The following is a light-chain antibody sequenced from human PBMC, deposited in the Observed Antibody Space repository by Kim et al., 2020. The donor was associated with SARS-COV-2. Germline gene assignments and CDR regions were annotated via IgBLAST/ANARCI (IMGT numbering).Light chain of an antibody. CDR3: SSRTTSATLV. CDR1: SSDVGGYNH. Sequence: GQSITISCTGTSSDVGGYNHVSWYQQHPGKAPKLMIYDVSKRPSGVSNRFSGSKSDNTASLTISGLQAEDEADYYCSSRTTSATLVFGGGTKLTVL. CDR2: DVS. V-gene: IGLV2-14*04. J-gene: IGLJ3*02.